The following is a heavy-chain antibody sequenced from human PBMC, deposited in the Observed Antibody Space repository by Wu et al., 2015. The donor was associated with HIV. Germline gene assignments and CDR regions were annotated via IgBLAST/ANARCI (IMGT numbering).Heavy chain of an antibody. D-gene: IGHD2-2*01. CDR2: INPNSGGT. J-gene: IGHJ5*02. CDR3: ARGLVVPAAIRCPGFDP. Sequence: QVHLVQSGAEMKKPGSSVKVSCKASGGTFSSYIINWVRQAPGQGLEWMGWINPNSGGTNYAQKFQGRVTMTRDTSISTAYMELSRLRSDDTAVYYCARGLVVPAAIRCPGFDPWGQGTLVTVSS. CDR1: GGTFSSYI. V-gene: IGHV1-2*02.